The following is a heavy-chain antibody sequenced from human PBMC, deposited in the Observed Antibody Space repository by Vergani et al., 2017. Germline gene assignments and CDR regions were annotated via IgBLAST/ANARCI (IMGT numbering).Heavy chain of an antibody. Sequence: QVQLQESGPGLVKPSETLSLTCVVSGYSISSGYYWGWIRQPPGKGLEWIGSIYHSGSTYYNPSLKSRVTISLDTSKNQFSLKVHSVTAADTAVYYCARHGNPPSNLAAPLATWGRGSLVTVSS. CDR2: IYHSGST. V-gene: IGHV4-38-2*01. J-gene: IGHJ5*02. D-gene: IGHD4-23*01. CDR1: GYSISSGYY. CDR3: ARHGNPPSNLAAPLAT.